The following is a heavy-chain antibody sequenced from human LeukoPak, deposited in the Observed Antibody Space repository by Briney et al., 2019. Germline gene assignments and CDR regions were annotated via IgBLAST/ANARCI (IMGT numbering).Heavy chain of an antibody. J-gene: IGHJ4*02. V-gene: IGHV3-23*01. CDR3: ARDRYGDYSFDY. CDR2: ISGSGDNT. D-gene: IGHD4-17*01. CDR1: RFTFSNYA. Sequence: PGGCLRLSCAASRFTFSNYAMNWVRQAPGKGLEWVSSISGSGDNTHYADSVKGRFTISRDNSKNMMYLQMNSLRADDTALYCCARDRYGDYSFDYWGQGVLVTVSS.